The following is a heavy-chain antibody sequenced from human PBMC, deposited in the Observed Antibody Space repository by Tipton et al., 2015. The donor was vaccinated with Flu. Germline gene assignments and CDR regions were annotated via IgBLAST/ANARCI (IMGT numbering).Heavy chain of an antibody. CDR1: GGSFSSFF. V-gene: IGHV4-59*01. D-gene: IGHD5-18*01. J-gene: IGHJ4*02. CDR3: ARGVVDTDMVMSPLGYFFDY. Sequence: GLVKPSETLSLTCTVSGGSFSSFFWSWIRQSPGKGLEWIGYMFYSGSTNYNPSLKSRVTISIDTSKNQFSLKVNSVTAADTAVYYCARGVVDTDMVMSPLGYFFDYWGQGALVTVSS. CDR2: MFYSGST.